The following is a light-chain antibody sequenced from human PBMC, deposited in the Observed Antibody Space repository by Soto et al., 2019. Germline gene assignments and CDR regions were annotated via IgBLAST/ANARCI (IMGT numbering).Light chain of an antibody. J-gene: IGLJ2*01. CDR1: TSDIGGYNY. V-gene: IGLV2-14*03. CDR2: DVG. Sequence: QSALTQPASVSGSPGQSITISCTGSTSDIGGYNYVSWYQQHPGKAPKLLIYDVGYRPSGISDRFSGSKSGNTASLTISGLQPEDEADYYCSSYGASSTLFGGGTKPPS. CDR3: SSYGASSTL.